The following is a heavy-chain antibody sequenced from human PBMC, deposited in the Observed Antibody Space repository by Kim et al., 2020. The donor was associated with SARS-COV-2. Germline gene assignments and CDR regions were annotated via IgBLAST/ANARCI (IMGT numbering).Heavy chain of an antibody. V-gene: IGHV3-7*04. CDR2: K. CDR3: TRGRGLDY. J-gene: IGHJ4*02. Sequence: KYNVDSVKGRFSIARDNAKNSLNLQSNSLRGEDTAVYYCTRGRGLDYWGQGTLVTVSS.